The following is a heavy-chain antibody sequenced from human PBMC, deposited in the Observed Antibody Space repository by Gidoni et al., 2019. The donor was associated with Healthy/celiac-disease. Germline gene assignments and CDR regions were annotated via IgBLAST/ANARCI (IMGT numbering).Heavy chain of an antibody. J-gene: IGHJ4*02. CDR3: AKDFGSTVTTPYKD. D-gene: IGHD4-17*01. CDR1: GFTFCSYA. Sequence: EVQLLESGGGLVQPGGSLRLSCAASGFTFCSYAMSWVRQAPGKGLEWVSAISGSGGSTYYADSVKGRFTISRDNSKNTLYLQMNSLRAEDTAVYYCAKDFGSTVTTPYKDWGQGTLVTVSS. CDR2: ISGSGGST. V-gene: IGHV3-23*01.